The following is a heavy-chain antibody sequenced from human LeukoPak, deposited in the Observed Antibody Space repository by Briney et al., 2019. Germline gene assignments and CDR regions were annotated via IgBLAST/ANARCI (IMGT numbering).Heavy chain of an antibody. CDR1: GFTFSEYY. J-gene: IGHJ6*02. V-gene: IGHV3-11*06. CDR3: ARPHGGGTPYGMDV. CDR2: ISDSSSYT. Sequence: GGSLRLSCAVSGFTFSEYYMSWIRQAPGKGLEWVSYISDSSSYTNYADSVKGRFTISRDNAKNSLYLQMNSLRAEDTAVYYCARPHGGGTPYGMDVWGQGTTVTVSS. D-gene: IGHD1-14*01.